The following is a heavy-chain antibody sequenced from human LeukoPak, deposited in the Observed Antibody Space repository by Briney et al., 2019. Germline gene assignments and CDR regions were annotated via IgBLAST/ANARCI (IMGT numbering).Heavy chain of an antibody. CDR1: GNSFTSYW. D-gene: IGHD5-24*01. CDR3: ARRRDGYNYVGTDY. J-gene: IGHJ4*02. V-gene: IGHV5-51*01. CDR2: IYPGDSET. Sequence: GESLKISCKDSGNSFTSYWIGWVRQMPGKGLEWMGIIYPGDSETRYSPSFEGQVTISADKSISTAYLQWSSLKASDTAMYYCARRRDGYNYVGTDYWGQGTLVTVSS.